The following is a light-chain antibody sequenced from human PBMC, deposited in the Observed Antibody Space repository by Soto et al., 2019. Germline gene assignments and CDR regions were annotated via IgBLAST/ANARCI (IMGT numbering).Light chain of an antibody. CDR1: NSNVGAHYD. J-gene: IGLJ3*02. Sequence: QSVLTQPPSVSGAPGQRVTLTCTGSNSNVGAHYDVHWYQKVPGAAPKLLNYSDNMRPSGVPDRSSGSRAGGTASLVITGLQAEDEADYYCQSYDSRLSHSVFGGGTKLTVL. V-gene: IGLV1-40*01. CDR2: SDN. CDR3: QSYDSRLSHSV.